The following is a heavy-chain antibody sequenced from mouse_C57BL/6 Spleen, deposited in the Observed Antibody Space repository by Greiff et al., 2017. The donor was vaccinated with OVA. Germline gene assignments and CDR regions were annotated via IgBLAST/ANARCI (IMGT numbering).Heavy chain of an antibody. V-gene: IGHV1-42*01. CDR3: ARGDYYGSSYLYAMDY. CDR2: INPSTGGT. CDR1: GYSFTGYY. J-gene: IGHJ4*01. D-gene: IGHD1-1*01. Sequence: EVQLQQSGPELVKPGASVKISCKASGYSFTGYYMNWVKQSPETSLEWIGEINPSTGGTTYNQKFKAKATLTVDKSSSTAYMQLKSLTSEDSAVYYCARGDYYGSSYLYAMDYWGQGTSVTVSS.